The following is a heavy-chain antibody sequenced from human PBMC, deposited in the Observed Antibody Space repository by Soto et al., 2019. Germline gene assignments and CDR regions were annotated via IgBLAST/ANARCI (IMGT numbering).Heavy chain of an antibody. Sequence: GGSLRLSCAASGFTFSNYWMSWVRQAPGKGLEWVANIKHDGSEEYYADSVKGRFTISRDNAKNSLYLKINSLRAEDTAVYYCARSLSIAAAAPFDYWGQGTLGTVSS. D-gene: IGHD6-13*01. V-gene: IGHV3-7*01. CDR2: IKHDGSEE. CDR1: GFTFSNYW. CDR3: ARSLSIAAAAPFDY. J-gene: IGHJ4*02.